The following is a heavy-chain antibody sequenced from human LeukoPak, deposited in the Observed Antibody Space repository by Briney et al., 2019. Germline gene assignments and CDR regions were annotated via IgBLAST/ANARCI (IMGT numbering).Heavy chain of an antibody. CDR1: GYTFTSYA. CDR3: AGDPSLRDYGVNFDY. CDR2: INTNTGNP. V-gene: IGHV7-4-1*02. D-gene: IGHD4-17*01. J-gene: IGHJ4*02. Sequence: ASVKVSCKASGYTFTSYAMDWVRQAPGQGLEWMGWINTNTGNPTYAQGFTGRFVFSLDTSVSTAYLRISSLKAEDTAVYYCAGDPSLRDYGVNFDYWGQGTLVTVSS.